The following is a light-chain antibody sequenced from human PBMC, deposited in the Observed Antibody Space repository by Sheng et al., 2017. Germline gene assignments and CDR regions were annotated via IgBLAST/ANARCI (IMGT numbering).Light chain of an antibody. V-gene: IGKV3-20*01. CDR1: QSVSSTF. J-gene: IGKJ4*01. CDR2: AAS. CDR3: QQYGGLPLT. Sequence: EIVLTQSPGTLSLSPGERATLSCRASQSVSSTFLSWHQQKPGQAPRLLIYAASTRATGIPDRFSGSGSGTDFTLTISRLEPEDFAVYYCQQYGGLPLTFGGGTRVEIK.